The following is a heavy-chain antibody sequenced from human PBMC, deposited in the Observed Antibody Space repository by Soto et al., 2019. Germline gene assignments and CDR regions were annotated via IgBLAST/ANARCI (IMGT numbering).Heavy chain of an antibody. CDR1: GFTFSGYE. D-gene: IGHD3-22*01. CDR2: ISSSGSTI. Sequence: GGSLRLSCAASGFTFSGYEMNWVRQAPGKGLEWVSYISSSGSTIYYADSVKGRFTISRDNAKNSLYLQMNSLRAEDTAVYYCARGDYYDSSGYYNLDYWGQGTLVTVS. CDR3: ARGDYYDSSGYYNLDY. V-gene: IGHV3-48*03. J-gene: IGHJ4*02.